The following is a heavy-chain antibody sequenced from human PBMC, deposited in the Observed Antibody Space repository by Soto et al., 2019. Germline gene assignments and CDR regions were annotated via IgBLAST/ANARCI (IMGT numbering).Heavy chain of an antibody. V-gene: IGHV3-30-3*01. D-gene: IGHD3-3*01. Sequence: QVQLVESGGGVVQPGRSLRLSCAPSGFTFSNYAMHWVRQAPGKGLEWVAVISYDGSNKYYADSVKGRFTISRDNSKNTLYLQMNSLRAECTAVYYCARDKRDLRFLEWSYYFDYWGQGTLVPVSS. J-gene: IGHJ4*02. CDR1: GFTFSNYA. CDR2: ISYDGSNK. CDR3: ARDKRDLRFLEWSYYFDY.